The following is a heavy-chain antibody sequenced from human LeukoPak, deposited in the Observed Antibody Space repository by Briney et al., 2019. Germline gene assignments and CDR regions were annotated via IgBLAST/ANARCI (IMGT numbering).Heavy chain of an antibody. D-gene: IGHD3-10*01. CDR2: IYSGGST. CDR1: GFTVSSNY. J-gene: IGHJ4*02. V-gene: IGHV3-66*01. Sequence: GGSLRLSCAASGFTVSSNYMSWVRQAPGRGLEWVSVIYSGGSTYYADSVKGRFTISRDNSKNTLFLQVNSLRAGDTAVYYCARGTVTMVDYWGQGTLVTVSP. CDR3: ARGTVTMVDY.